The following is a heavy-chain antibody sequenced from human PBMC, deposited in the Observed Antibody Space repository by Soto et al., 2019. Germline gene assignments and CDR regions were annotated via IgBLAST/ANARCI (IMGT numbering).Heavy chain of an antibody. CDR2: ISYDGSNK. CDR3: AKDRATIQKYYFDY. D-gene: IGHD5-12*01. Sequence: GGPLRLSSAASGFTFSSYGMHWVRQAPGKGLEWVAVISYDGSNKYYADSVKGRFTISRDNSKNTLYLQMNSLRAEDTAVYYCAKDRATIQKYYFDYWGQGTLVTVSS. J-gene: IGHJ4*02. V-gene: IGHV3-30*18. CDR1: GFTFSSYG.